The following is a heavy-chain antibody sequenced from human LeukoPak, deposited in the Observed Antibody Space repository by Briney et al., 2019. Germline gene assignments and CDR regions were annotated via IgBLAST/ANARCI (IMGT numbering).Heavy chain of an antibody. CDR2: ISGSGGST. J-gene: IGHJ6*02. V-gene: IGHV3-23*01. D-gene: IGHD3-9*01. CDR1: GFTFSSYA. CDR3: AKGTYDILTGYYMDYYGMDV. Sequence: GGSLRLSCAASGFTFSSYAMSWVRQAPGKGLEWVSAISGSGGSTYYADSVKGRFTISRDNSQNTLYLQMNSLRAEDTAVYYCAKGTYDILTGYYMDYYGMDVWGQGTTVTVSS.